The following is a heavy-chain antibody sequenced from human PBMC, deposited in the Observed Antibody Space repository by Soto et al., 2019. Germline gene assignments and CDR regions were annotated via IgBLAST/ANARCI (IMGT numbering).Heavy chain of an antibody. CDR1: GFTFSSYG. V-gene: IGHV3-30*18. Sequence: QEHLVQSGGGVVQPGGSLRLSFAASGFTFSSYGMHWVRQAPGKGLEWVAVILYDGSKKYYADSMKGRFTISRDNSKNTLYLQMNSLRAEDTALYYCAKDRGALRWSEEHYYFDYWGQGTLVTVSS. D-gene: IGHD4-17*01. J-gene: IGHJ4*02. CDR3: AKDRGALRWSEEHYYFDY. CDR2: ILYDGSKK.